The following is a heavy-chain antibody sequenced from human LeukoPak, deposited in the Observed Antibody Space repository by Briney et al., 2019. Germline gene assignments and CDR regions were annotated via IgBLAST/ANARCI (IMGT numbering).Heavy chain of an antibody. V-gene: IGHV3-21*03. CDR2: ISSSSSYI. Sequence: GGSLRLSCAASGFTFSSYWMHWVRQAPGKGLVWVSSISSSSSYIYYADSVKGRFTISRDNAKNSLYLQMNSLRAEDIAVYYCARDSSGSIFDIWGQGTMVTVSS. CDR3: ARDSSGSIFDI. J-gene: IGHJ3*02. CDR1: GFTFSSYW. D-gene: IGHD3-22*01.